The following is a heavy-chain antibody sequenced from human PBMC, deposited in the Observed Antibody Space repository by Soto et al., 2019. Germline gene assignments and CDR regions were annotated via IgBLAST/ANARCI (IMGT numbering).Heavy chain of an antibody. CDR3: ARERPDGARLDP. Sequence: QVQLQESGPGLVKPSQTLSLTCTVSGGSISSGDYYWSWIRQPPGQGLEWIGYIYYSGSTHYNPSLKSRVTISVDTSKNQFSLKLSSVTAADTAVYYCARERPDGARLDPWGQGTLVTVSS. CDR2: IYYSGST. J-gene: IGHJ5*02. CDR1: GGSISSGDYY. V-gene: IGHV4-30-4*01. D-gene: IGHD6-6*01.